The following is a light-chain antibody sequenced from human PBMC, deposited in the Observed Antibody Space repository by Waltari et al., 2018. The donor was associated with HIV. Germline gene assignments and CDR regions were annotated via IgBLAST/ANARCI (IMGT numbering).Light chain of an antibody. V-gene: IGKV3-15*01. CDR2: GAS. Sequence: EIVMTQSPATLSVSPGERATFSCRASQSVSSNLAWYQQKPGQAPRLLIYGASTRATGIPARFSGSGSGTEFTLTISSLQSEDFALYYCQQYNNWPLTFGQGTKVEIK. CDR1: QSVSSN. J-gene: IGKJ1*01. CDR3: QQYNNWPLT.